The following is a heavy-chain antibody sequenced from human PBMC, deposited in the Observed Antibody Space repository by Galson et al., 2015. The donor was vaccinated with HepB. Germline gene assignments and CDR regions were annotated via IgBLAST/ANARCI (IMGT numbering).Heavy chain of an antibody. CDR3: ARIAAARSGEGFDY. J-gene: IGHJ4*02. Sequence: SLRLSCAASAFTFSDFYMSWVRQAPGKGLEWVSYISSSGSYTNYADSVKGRFTVSRDNSKNSLYLQMNSLRAEDTAVYYCARIAAARSGEGFDYWGQGTLVTVSS. D-gene: IGHD6-13*01. CDR2: ISSSGSYT. V-gene: IGHV3-11*06. CDR1: AFTFSDFY.